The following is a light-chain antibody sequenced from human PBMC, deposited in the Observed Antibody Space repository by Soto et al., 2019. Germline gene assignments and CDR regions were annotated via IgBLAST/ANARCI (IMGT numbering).Light chain of an antibody. J-gene: IGLJ3*02. Sequence: PVLTQSPSASASLGASVKLTCTLSSEHSTYAIAWHQQQPEKGPRYLMKVNSDGSPSKGDGIPDRFSGSSSGAERFLTISSLQSEDEADYYCQTWGTGDWVFGGGTKLTVL. V-gene: IGLV4-69*01. CDR3: QTWGTGDWV. CDR2: VNSDGSP. CDR1: SEHSTYA.